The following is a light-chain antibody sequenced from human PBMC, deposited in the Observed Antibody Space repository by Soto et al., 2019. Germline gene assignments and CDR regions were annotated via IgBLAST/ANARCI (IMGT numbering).Light chain of an antibody. V-gene: IGKV3-20*01. J-gene: IGKJ1*01. Sequence: EIVLTQSPGTLSLSPGERATLSCRASESVSGSDLTWYQQRPGQAPRLLMYGASGRATGIPDRFSASGSGTDFTLTISRLEPEDFAVYYCQHYGSSVWTFGQGTKVDIK. CDR3: QHYGSSVWT. CDR2: GAS. CDR1: ESVSGSD.